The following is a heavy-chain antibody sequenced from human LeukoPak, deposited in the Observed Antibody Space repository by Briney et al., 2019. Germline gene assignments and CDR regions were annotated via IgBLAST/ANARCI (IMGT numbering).Heavy chain of an antibody. V-gene: IGHV3-23*01. Sequence: GGSLRLSCAASGFTFTSYSMNWVRQAPGKGLEWVSTISGSGGSTYYADSVKGRFTISRDNSKNTLYLQMNSLRAEDTAVYYCAEPEGGYYDIRPDWGQGTLVTVSS. CDR2: ISGSGGST. D-gene: IGHD3-22*01. CDR3: AEPEGGYYDIRPD. J-gene: IGHJ4*02. CDR1: GFTFTSYS.